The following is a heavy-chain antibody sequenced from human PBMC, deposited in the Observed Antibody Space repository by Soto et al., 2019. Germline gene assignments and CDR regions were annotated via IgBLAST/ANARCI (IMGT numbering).Heavy chain of an antibody. CDR1: GFTFSNAW. J-gene: IGHJ4*02. CDR3: TTQYYYDSSGYYYIDY. D-gene: IGHD3-22*01. CDR2: IKSKTDGGTT. Sequence: GSLRLSCAASGFTFSNAWMSWVRQAPGKGLEWVGRIKSKTDGGTTDYAAPVKGRFTISRDDSKNTLYLQMNSLKTEDTAVYYCTTQYYYDSSGYYYIDYWGQGTLVTVSS. V-gene: IGHV3-15*01.